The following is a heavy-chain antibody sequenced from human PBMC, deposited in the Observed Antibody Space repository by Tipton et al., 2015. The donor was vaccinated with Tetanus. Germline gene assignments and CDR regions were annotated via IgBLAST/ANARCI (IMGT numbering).Heavy chain of an antibody. CDR2: IWYDGSNK. J-gene: IGHJ2*01. CDR1: GFTFRSYG. CDR3: ARDIAIVRARDWYFDV. V-gene: IGHV3-33*01. D-gene: IGHD2/OR15-2a*01. Sequence: SGFTFRSYGMRWVRQAPGKGLEWVALIWYDGSNKNYADSVKGRFTISRDNSKNTLYLQMNSLSAEDTAVYYCARDIAIVRARDWYFDVWGRGTLVTVSS.